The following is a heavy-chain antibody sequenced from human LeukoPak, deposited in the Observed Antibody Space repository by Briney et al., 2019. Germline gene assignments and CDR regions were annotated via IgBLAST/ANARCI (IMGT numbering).Heavy chain of an antibody. CDR3: AKELGLSIGWSVRDTIDY. V-gene: IGHV3-53*01. CDR1: GFTVSSNY. Sequence: PGGSLRLSCAASGFTVSSNYMSWVRQAPGKGPEWVSTIEKTGYETYYAESVKGRFTVSRDNSKNTLYLQMNSLRIEDTAAYFCAKELGLSIGWSVRDTIDYWGRGTLVTVSS. D-gene: IGHD6-19*01. CDR2: IEKTGYET. J-gene: IGHJ4*02.